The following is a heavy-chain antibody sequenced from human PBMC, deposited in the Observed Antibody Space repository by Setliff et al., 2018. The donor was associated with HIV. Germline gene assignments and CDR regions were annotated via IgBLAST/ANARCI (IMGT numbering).Heavy chain of an antibody. V-gene: IGHV1-18*01. CDR3: ARGFRAAERPYYFDY. Sequence: ASVKVSCKASGYTFTSYGISWVRQAPGQGLEWMGWISAYNGNTNYAQKLQGRVTMTTDTSTSTAYMELRSLRSDDTAVYYCARGFRAAERPYYFDYWGQGTLVTVSS. CDR2: ISAYNGNT. J-gene: IGHJ4*02. CDR1: GYTFTSYG. D-gene: IGHD1-1*01.